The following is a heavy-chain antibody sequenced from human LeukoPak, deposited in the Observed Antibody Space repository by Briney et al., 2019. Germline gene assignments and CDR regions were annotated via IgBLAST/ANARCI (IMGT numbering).Heavy chain of an antibody. V-gene: IGHV4-39*01. Sequence: SETLSLTCSVSGASINNNDYYWDWIRQPPGKGLEWIEALSYSGNTYYNPSLKSRVTISVDTSKNQFSLRLRSVIAADTALYFCARRTSHPVGAVDYWGQGTLVTVAS. CDR2: LSYSGNT. CDR1: GASINNNDYY. CDR3: ARRTSHPVGAVDY. J-gene: IGHJ4*02.